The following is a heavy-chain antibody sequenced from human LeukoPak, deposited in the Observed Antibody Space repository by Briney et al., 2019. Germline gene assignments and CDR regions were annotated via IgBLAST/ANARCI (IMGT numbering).Heavy chain of an antibody. D-gene: IGHD6-25*01. Sequence: GGSLRLSCAASGFTFDDYAMHWVRQAPGKGLEWVSGISWNSGSIGYADSVKGRFTISRDNAKNSLYLQMNSLRAEDMALYYCLAGNDYWGQGTLVTVSS. CDR3: LAGNDY. CDR2: ISWNSGSI. V-gene: IGHV3-9*03. CDR1: GFTFDDYA. J-gene: IGHJ4*02.